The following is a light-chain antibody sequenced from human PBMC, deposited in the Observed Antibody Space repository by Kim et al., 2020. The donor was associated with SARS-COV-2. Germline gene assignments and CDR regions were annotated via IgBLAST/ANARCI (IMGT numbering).Light chain of an antibody. Sequence: GQRVTISGSGGNSNIVSNTVNWYQQFPGTAPKLLIYANDRRPSGVPDRFSVSQSGTSASLAISGLQSEDEADYYCATWDDSLNAWVFGGGTKLTVL. V-gene: IGLV1-44*01. J-gene: IGLJ3*02. CDR3: ATWDDSLNAWV. CDR2: AND. CDR1: NSNIVSNT.